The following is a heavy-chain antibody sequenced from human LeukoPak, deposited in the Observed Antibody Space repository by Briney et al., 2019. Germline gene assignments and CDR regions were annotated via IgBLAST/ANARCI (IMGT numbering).Heavy chain of an antibody. CDR2: IRSSSSTI. J-gene: IGHJ4*02. V-gene: IGHV3-48*04. CDR3: ARSDYGDFASFGY. D-gene: IGHD4-17*01. Sequence: GGSLRLSCAASGFTFSSYSMNWVRQAPGKGLEWVSYIRSSSSTIYYADSVKGRFTISRDNAKNSLYLQMNSLRAEDTAVYYCARSDYGDFASFGYWGQGTLVTVSS. CDR1: GFTFSSYS.